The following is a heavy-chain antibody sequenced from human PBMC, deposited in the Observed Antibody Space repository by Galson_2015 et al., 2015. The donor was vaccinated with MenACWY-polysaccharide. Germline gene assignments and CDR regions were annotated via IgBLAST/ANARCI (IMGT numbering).Heavy chain of an antibody. CDR1: GFSFSNYA. CDR3: AKDLSTSTYYQMDV. D-gene: IGHD1-1*01. J-gene: IGHJ6*03. CDR2: IRRSGDST. Sequence: SLRLSCAASGFSFSNYAMNWVRQSPTKGLEWVSFIRRSGDSTAYADSVKGRFTISRDNLKNTLYLQMNSLIAADTAVYYCAKDLSTSTYYQMDVWGKGTTVTVFS. V-gene: IGHV3-23*01.